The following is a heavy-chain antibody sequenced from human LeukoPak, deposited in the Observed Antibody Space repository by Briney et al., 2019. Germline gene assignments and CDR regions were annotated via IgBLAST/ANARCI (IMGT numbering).Heavy chain of an antibody. D-gene: IGHD5-18*01. CDR1: GGSMTNYY. CDR2: IYYYGST. CDR3: ARDGAGSYGFRYIHV. Sequence: PSETLSLTCTVSGGSMTNYYWTWIRQPPGEGREWLADIYYYGSTNDNTALERRLTLTVDTAKNQCSLKLSSVTPADPAVYYCARDGAGSYGFRYIHVWGKGTTVTV. J-gene: IGHJ6*03. V-gene: IGHV4-59*01.